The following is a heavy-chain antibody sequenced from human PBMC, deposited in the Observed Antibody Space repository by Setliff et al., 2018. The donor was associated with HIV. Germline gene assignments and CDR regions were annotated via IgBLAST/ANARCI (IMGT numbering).Heavy chain of an antibody. J-gene: IGHJ4*02. Sequence: SETLSLTCTVSGGSMSSYYWSWIRQPPGKGLEWIGSIYYTGSTDYNPSLMSRVTISLDTPKNQFSLKLNSVIAADTAVYYCARNRVHSSLWGQGTLVTVSS. CDR1: GGSMSSYY. D-gene: IGHD3-10*01. CDR3: ARNRVHSSL. V-gene: IGHV4-59*01. CDR2: IYYTGST.